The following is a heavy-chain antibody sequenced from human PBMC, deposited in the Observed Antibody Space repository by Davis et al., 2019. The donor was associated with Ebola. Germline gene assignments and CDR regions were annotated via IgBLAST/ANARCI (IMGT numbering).Heavy chain of an antibody. CDR2: ISYSGE. CDR1: GFTFSRFA. Sequence: GESLKISCAASGFTFSRFAMTWVRQAPGKGLEWVSTISYSGENYADSVKGRFTVSRDDFNSAPFLQMNSLRVEDTAIYYCVKGLYLFDLWGQGTPVTVSS. D-gene: IGHD5/OR15-5a*01. CDR3: VKGLYLFDL. V-gene: IGHV3-23*01. J-gene: IGHJ4*02.